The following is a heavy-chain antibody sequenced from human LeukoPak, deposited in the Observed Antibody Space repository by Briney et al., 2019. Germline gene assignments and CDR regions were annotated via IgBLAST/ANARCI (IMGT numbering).Heavy chain of an antibody. J-gene: IGHJ1*01. CDR3: AKPLYSSSWYGGYFQH. V-gene: IGHV3-30*02. CDR1: GFTFSNYG. D-gene: IGHD6-13*01. Sequence: PGGSLRLSCAASGFTFSNYGMHWVRQAPGKGLEWVAFIRYDGSNKYYADSVKGRFTISRDNSKNTLYLQMNSLRAEDTAVYYCAKPLYSSSWYGGYFQHWGQGTLVTVSS. CDR2: IRYDGSNK.